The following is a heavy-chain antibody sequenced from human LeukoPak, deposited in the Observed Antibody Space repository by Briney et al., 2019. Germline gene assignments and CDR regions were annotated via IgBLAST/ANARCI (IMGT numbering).Heavy chain of an antibody. J-gene: IGHJ4*02. Sequence: AGGSLRLSCAASGFTFSSYEMNWVRQAPGKGLEWVSYISSSGSTIYYADSVRGRFTISRDNTKNSLYLQMDSLTADDTAVYFCACLRGPSDYWGQGTLVTVSS. CDR2: ISSSGSTI. CDR1: GFTFSSYE. D-gene: IGHD4-17*01. V-gene: IGHV3-48*03. CDR3: ACLRGPSDY.